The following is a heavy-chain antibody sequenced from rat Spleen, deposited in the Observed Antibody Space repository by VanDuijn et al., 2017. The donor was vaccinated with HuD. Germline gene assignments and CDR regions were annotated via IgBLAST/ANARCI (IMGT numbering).Heavy chain of an antibody. CDR1: GFSLTDYR. J-gene: IGHJ4*01. V-gene: IGHV2-19*01. Sequence: QVQLKESGPGLVQPSQTLSLTCTVSGFSLTDYRVYWVRQPPGKGLAWMGRIQSGGKPDYNSALKSRLSISRDTTKSQVFLKMNSLQTEDTAMYFCARNLGDNSGYYVMDAWVQGASVTVSS. D-gene: IGHD4-3*01. CDR2: IQSGGKP. CDR3: ARNLGDNSGYYVMDA.